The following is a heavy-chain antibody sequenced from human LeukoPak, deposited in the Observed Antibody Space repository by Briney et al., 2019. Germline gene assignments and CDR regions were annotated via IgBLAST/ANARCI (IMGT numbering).Heavy chain of an antibody. Sequence: GGSLRLSCAASGFTFSSYSMNWVRQAPGKGLEWVSSISSSSSYIYYADSVKGRFTISRDNAKNSLYLQMNSLRAEDTAVYYCARGRVVPAAISYYFYYYGMDVWGQGTTVTVSS. CDR2: ISSSSSYI. V-gene: IGHV3-21*01. CDR1: GFTFSSYS. D-gene: IGHD2-2*02. CDR3: ARGRVVPAAISYYFYYYGMDV. J-gene: IGHJ6*02.